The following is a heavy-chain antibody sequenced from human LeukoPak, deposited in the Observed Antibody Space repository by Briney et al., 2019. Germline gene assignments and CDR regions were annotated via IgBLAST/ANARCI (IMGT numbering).Heavy chain of an antibody. D-gene: IGHD2-15*01. CDR2: VDPEDGET. J-gene: IGHJ4*02. Sequence: ASVKVSCKASGYTFTDYYMHWVQQAPGKGLEWMGRVDPEDGETIYAEKFQGRVTITADTSTDTAYMELSSLRSEDTAVYYCATGRGPAGDYWGQGTLVTVSS. CDR1: GYTFTDYY. V-gene: IGHV1-69-2*01. CDR3: ATGRGPAGDY.